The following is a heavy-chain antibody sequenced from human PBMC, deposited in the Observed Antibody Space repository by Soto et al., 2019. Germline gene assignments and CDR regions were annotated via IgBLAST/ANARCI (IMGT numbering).Heavy chain of an antibody. V-gene: IGHV2-5*02. CDR1: GFSLNTGGLG. CDR3: AHSRCGGDCLRSYSSHYYYGMDV. D-gene: IGHD2-21*02. Sequence: QITLKASGPALVKPTQPLTLTCTFSGFSLNTGGLGVGWIRQPPGKALEWLALIYGDGYKRYTPSLKSRLSITNDTSNNQVVLTMTNMDPVDTATYYCAHSRCGGDCLRSYSSHYYYGMDVWGQGTTVTVSS. CDR2: IYGDGYK. J-gene: IGHJ6*02.